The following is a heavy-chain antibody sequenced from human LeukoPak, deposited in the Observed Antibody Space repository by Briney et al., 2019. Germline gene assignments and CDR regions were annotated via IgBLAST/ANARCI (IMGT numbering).Heavy chain of an antibody. V-gene: IGHV4-34*01. CDR3: ARGFPAARTYYYYMDV. D-gene: IGHD6-6*01. Sequence: PSETLSLTCAVYGGSFSGYYWSWIRQPPGKGLEWIGEINHSGSTNYNPSLKSRGTISVDTSKNQFSLKLSSVTAADTAVYYCARGFPAARTYYYYMDVWGKGTTVTVSS. CDR1: GGSFSGYY. CDR2: INHSGST. J-gene: IGHJ6*03.